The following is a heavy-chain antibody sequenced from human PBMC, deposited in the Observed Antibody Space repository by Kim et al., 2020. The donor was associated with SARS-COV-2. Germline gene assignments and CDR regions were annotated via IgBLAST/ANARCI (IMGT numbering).Heavy chain of an antibody. CDR3: ARLARVHVEYTAEEYDF. Sequence: SLKSRVTISVDTSNNQFSLRLSSVTAADTAVYYCARLARVHVEYTAEEYDFWGQGTLVTVSS. J-gene: IGHJ4*02. D-gene: IGHD5-18*01. V-gene: IGHV4-39*01.